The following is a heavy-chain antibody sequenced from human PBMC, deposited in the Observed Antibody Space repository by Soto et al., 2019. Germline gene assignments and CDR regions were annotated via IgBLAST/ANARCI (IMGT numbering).Heavy chain of an antibody. CDR1: GGSINCYY. Sequence: SGTLSLTCTVSGGSINCYYWSWIRQPPGKGLQWIGNIYYGGSTNYNPSLKSRVTISVVSSKNQVSLKLSSVTAADTAVYYCTRVGGYYGDYPNFDYWGQGTLVTVSS. CDR3: TRVGGYYGDYPNFDY. D-gene: IGHD4-17*01. V-gene: IGHV4-59*01. J-gene: IGHJ4*02. CDR2: IYYGGST.